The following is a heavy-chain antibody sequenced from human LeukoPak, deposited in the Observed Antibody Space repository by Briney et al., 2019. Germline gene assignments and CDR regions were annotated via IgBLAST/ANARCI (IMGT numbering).Heavy chain of an antibody. J-gene: IGHJ6*03. CDR3: ARGAPDCSGGSCYRRDYYYYMDV. V-gene: IGHV1-69*05. CDR2: IIPIFGTA. CDR1: GGTFSSYA. Sequence: SVKVSCKASGGTFSSYAISWVRQAPGQGLEWMGGIIPIFGTANYAQKFQSRVTITTDESTSTAYMELSSLRSEDTAVYYCARGAPDCSGGSCYRRDYYYYMDVWGKGTTVTVPS. D-gene: IGHD2-15*01.